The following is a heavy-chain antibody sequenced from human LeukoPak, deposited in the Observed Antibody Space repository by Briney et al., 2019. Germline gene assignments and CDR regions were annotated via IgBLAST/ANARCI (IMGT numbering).Heavy chain of an antibody. Sequence: SETLSLTCTVSGGSISSSSYYWGWIRQPPGKGLEWIGSIYYSGSTYYNPSLKSRVTISVDTSKNQFSLKLSSVTAADTAVYYCARHFWSMIVVVIPDLEGFDYWGQGTLVTVSS. CDR2: IYYSGST. CDR3: ARHFWSMIVVVIPDLEGFDY. D-gene: IGHD3-22*01. J-gene: IGHJ4*02. V-gene: IGHV4-39*01. CDR1: GGSISSSSYY.